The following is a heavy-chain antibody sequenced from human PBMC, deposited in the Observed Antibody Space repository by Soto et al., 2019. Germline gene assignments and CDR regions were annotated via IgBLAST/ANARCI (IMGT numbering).Heavy chain of an antibody. Sequence: GASVKVPCKDSGGTLSSYAISWVRPAAGQGLAGIGGISPIWVRSNYAQECPDRVTITTDESTSTAYMELSSLRSEHTAMYYCAREPYCSGTSCDGSLGYAFDIWGQGTMVTVSS. D-gene: IGHD2-2*01. V-gene: IGHV1-69*05. CDR3: AREPYCSGTSCDGSLGYAFDI. CDR2: ISPIWVRS. CDR1: GGTLSSYA. J-gene: IGHJ3*02.